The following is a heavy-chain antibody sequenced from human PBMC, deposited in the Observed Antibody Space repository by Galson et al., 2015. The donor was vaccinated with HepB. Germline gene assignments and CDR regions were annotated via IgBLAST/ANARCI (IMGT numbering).Heavy chain of an antibody. CDR2: ISYDGSNK. J-gene: IGHJ3*02. CDR3: ATLGGYCSSTSCITGDAFDI. CDR1: GFTFSSYG. V-gene: IGHV3-30*03. Sequence: SLRLSCAASGFTFSSYGMHWVRQAPGKGLEWVAVISYDGSNKYYADSVKGRFTISRDNSKNTLYLQMNSLRAEDTAVYYCATLGGYCSSTSCITGDAFDIWGQGTMVTVSS. D-gene: IGHD2-2*01.